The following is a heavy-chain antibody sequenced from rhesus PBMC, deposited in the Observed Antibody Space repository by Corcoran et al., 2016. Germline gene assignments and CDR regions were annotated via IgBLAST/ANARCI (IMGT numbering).Heavy chain of an antibody. CDR3: ARDGENWGDLDY. Sequence: QVQLQESGPGLVKPSETLSLTCAVSGYSISSNYWSWIRQTPGKGLEWIGYIYCSIGTTHYNPSLKSRVTISTDTSKNQFSLKLSSVTAADTAVYYCARDGENWGDLDYWGQGVLVTVSS. CDR1: GYSISSNY. V-gene: IGHV4-147*01. J-gene: IGHJ4*01. D-gene: IGHD3-34*01. CDR2: IYCSIGTT.